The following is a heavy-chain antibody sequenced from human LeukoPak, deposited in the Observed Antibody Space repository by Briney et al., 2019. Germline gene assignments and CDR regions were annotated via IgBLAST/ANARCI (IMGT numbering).Heavy chain of an antibody. CDR3: AKVPYGDYGGVDY. CDR2: IKQDGSEK. D-gene: IGHD4-17*01. CDR1: GFTFSSYW. Sequence: GGSLRLSCAASGFTFSSYWMSWVRQAPGKGLEWVANIKQDGSEKYYVDSVKGRFTISRDNAKNSLYLQMNSLRAEDTAVYYCAKVPYGDYGGVDYWGQGTLVTVSS. V-gene: IGHV3-7*01. J-gene: IGHJ4*02.